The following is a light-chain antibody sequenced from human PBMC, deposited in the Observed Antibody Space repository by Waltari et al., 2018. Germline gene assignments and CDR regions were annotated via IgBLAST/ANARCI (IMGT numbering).Light chain of an antibody. CDR2: QVS. V-gene: IGLV2-14*01. J-gene: IGLJ2*01. CDR3: SSYTTRGTFV. CDR1: SSDVGAYNY. Sequence: QSALTQPASVSGSPGQSITIPCTGTSSDVGAYNYVSWYQHHPGKAPKFMIYQVSNRPSGVSNGLSCSKSGNTAALTISGLQAEDEGDYYCSSYTTRGTFVCGGGTKLTVL.